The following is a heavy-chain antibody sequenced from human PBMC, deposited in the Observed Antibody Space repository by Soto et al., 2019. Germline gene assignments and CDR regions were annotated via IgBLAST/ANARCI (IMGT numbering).Heavy chain of an antibody. CDR3: ARVPGKDYGDYYFDY. CDR2: MHYTGFS. V-gene: IGHV4-59*08. J-gene: IGHJ4*02. D-gene: IGHD4-17*01. Sequence: SETLSLTCSFSGDSVTSHYLTWIRQSPEKGLEWIGYMHYTGFSHYNPSLKSRVTISVDTSKNQFSLRLSSVTAADTAVYYCARVPGKDYGDYYFDYWGQGTLVTVSS. CDR1: GDSVTSHY.